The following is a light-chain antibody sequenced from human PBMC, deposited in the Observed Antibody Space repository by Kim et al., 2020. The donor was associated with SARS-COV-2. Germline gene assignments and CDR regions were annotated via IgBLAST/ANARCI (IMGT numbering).Light chain of an antibody. CDR1: AGAVTSAYY. Sequence: PGGTVTLTCASSAGAVTSAYYPNWFQQKPGQAPRSLIYNTDNKPSWTPARFSGSLLGGRAALTLSGVQPEDEADYYCLLFNGGAPVFGGGTQLTVL. V-gene: IGLV7-43*01. CDR2: NTD. J-gene: IGLJ2*01. CDR3: LLFNGGAPV.